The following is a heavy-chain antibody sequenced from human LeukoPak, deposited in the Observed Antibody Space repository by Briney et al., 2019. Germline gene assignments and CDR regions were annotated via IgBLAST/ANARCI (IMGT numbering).Heavy chain of an antibody. Sequence: PSETLSLTCTVSGGSISSYYWSWIRQPPGKGLEWIGYIYYSGSTNYNPSLKSRVTISVDTSKNQFSLKLSSVTAADTAVYYCARVLGERWLHGWFDPWGQGTLVTVSS. D-gene: IGHD5-24*01. J-gene: IGHJ5*02. CDR1: GGSISSYY. CDR3: ARVLGERWLHGWFDP. CDR2: IYYSGST. V-gene: IGHV4-59*01.